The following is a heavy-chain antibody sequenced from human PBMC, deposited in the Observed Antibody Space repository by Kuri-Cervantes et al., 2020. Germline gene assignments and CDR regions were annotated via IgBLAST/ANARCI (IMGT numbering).Heavy chain of an antibody. V-gene: IGHV2-5*02. D-gene: IGHD6-13*01. CDR2: IYWDDDK. J-gene: IGHJ5*02. Sequence: SGPTLVKPTQTLTLTCTFSGFSLSTSGVGVGWIRQPPGKALEWLALIYWDDDKRYSPSLKTRLTISKDTSKNQVVLTMTNMDPVDTATYYCGRTNIGVVGNHWFDPWGQGTLVTVSS. CDR3: GRTNIGVVGNHWFDP. CDR1: GFSLSTSGVG.